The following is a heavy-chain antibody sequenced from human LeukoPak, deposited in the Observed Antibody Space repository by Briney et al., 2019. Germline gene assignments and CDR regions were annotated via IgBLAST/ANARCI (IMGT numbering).Heavy chain of an antibody. V-gene: IGHV3-30-3*01. J-gene: IGHJ4*02. CDR3: AKDPMVRGSTYDY. Sequence: GGSLRLSCAASGFTFSSYAMHWVRQAPGKGLEWVAVISNDGSNEYFADSVKGRFTVSRDNSKNTLYLQLNSLRAEDTAVYYCAKDPMVRGSTYDYWGQGTLVTVSS. CDR2: ISNDGSNE. D-gene: IGHD3-10*01. CDR1: GFTFSSYA.